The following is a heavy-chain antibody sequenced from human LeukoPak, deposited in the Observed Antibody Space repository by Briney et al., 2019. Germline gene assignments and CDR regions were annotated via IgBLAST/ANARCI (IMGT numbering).Heavy chain of an antibody. CDR3: VRDGGWGHSYGSTRDYYYYMDV. V-gene: IGHV4-61*02. CDR2: IYTSGST. CDR1: GGSISSGTYY. D-gene: IGHD5-18*01. Sequence: SETLSLTCTVSGGSISSGTYYWSWIRQPAGKGLEWIGRIYTSGSTNYNPSLKSRVTISVDTSKNQFSLKLSSVTAADTAVYYCVRDGGWGHSYGSTRDYYYYMDVWGKGTTVTVSS. J-gene: IGHJ6*03.